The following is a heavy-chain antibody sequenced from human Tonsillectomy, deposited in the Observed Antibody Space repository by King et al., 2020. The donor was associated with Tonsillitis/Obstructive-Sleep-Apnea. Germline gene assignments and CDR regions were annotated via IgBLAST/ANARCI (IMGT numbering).Heavy chain of an antibody. J-gene: IGHJ4*02. CDR1: GDSISSSDYY. Sequence: QLQESGPGLVKPSETLSLTCTVSGDSISSSDYYWGWIRQPPGKGLEWIGYIYYSWSAYYNPSLKSRVTISVDTSKNQFSLKLRSVTAADTVVYYCARLLSSSSMLHDYWGQGTLVTVSS. CDR3: ARLLSSSSMLHDY. CDR2: IYYSWSA. D-gene: IGHD6-6*01. V-gene: IGHV4-39*01.